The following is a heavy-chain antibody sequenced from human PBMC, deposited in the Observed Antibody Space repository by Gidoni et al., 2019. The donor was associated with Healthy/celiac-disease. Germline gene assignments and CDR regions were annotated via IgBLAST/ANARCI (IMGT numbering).Heavy chain of an antibody. CDR1: GFIFDEYV. Sequence: EVQLVESGGGFIQPGRSLRLSCVASGFIFDEYVMHWVRQAPGKGLEWVSGTGWISGDIGYADSVRGRFTISRDNAKNSLYLQMDSLRAEDTALYYCARVAWAHTIMGQFDYWGQGILVTVSS. CDR2: TGWISGDI. D-gene: IGHD5-18*01. J-gene: IGHJ4*02. CDR3: ARVAWAHTIMGQFDY. V-gene: IGHV3-9*01.